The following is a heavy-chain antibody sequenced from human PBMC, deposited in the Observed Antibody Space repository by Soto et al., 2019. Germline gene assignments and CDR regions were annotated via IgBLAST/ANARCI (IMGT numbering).Heavy chain of an antibody. V-gene: IGHV3-30-3*01. Sequence: QVQLVESGGGVVQPGRSLRLSCAASGFTFSPYTMHWVRQTPGKGLEWVAVISYDGNDKYYADSVRGRFTISRDNSKNTMYLQMNGLRADDTALYYCARGGGFCGADCYKGGIDYWGQGTLVTVSS. J-gene: IGHJ4*02. CDR3: ARGGGFCGADCYKGGIDY. CDR2: ISYDGNDK. CDR1: GFTFSPYT. D-gene: IGHD2-21*02.